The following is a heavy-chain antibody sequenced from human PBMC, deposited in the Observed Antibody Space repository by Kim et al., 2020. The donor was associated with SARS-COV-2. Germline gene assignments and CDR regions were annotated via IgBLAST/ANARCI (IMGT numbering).Heavy chain of an antibody. CDR3: ARRSSSWYINWFDP. V-gene: IGHV5-51*01. D-gene: IGHD6-13*01. J-gene: IGHJ5*02. Sequence: SPSFQGQVTISADKSISTAYLQWSSLKASDTAMYYCARRSSSWYINWFDPWGQGTLVTVSS.